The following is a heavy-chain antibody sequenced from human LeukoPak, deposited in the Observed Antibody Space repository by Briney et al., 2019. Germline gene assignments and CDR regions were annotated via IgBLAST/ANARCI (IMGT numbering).Heavy chain of an antibody. CDR1: GYSFTSYW. D-gene: IGHD5-24*01. V-gene: IGHV5-51*01. CDR3: ARHRRDGYNPYYYYYMDV. J-gene: IGHJ6*03. CDR2: IYPGDSDT. Sequence: GESLKISCTGSGYSFTSYWIGWVRQMPGKGLEWMGIIYPGDSDTRYSPSFQGQVTISADKSISTAYLQWSSLKASDTAMYYCARHRRDGYNPYYYYYMDVWGKGTTVTVSS.